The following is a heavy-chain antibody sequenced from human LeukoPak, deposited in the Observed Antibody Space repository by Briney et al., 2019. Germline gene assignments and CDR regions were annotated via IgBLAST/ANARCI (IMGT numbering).Heavy chain of an antibody. CDR3: AKGGGYSGFFDY. J-gene: IGHJ4*02. CDR1: GFTFSSYA. CDR2: ISGSGGST. V-gene: IGHV3-23*01. Sequence: GGSLRLSCAASGFTFSSYAMSWVRQAPGKGLEWVSAISGSGGSTYYADSVKGRFTISRDNSKNTLYLQMNSLRAVDTAVYYCAKGGGYSGFFDYWGQGTLVTVSS. D-gene: IGHD5-12*01.